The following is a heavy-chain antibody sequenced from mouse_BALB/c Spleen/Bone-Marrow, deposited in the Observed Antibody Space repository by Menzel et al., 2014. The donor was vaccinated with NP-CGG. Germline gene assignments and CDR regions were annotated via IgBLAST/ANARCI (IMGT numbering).Heavy chain of an antibody. CDR3: ASNWGVD. V-gene: IGHV1-7*01. CDR1: GYTFTSYW. CDR2: INPSTGYT. J-gene: IGHJ2*01. D-gene: IGHD4-1*01. Sequence: QVQLQQSGAELAKPGASVKMSCKASGYTFTSYWMHWVKQRPGQGLEWIGYINPSTGYTEYNQKFKDKATLTADKSSSTAYMQLSSLTSEDSAVYYCASNWGVDWGQGTTLTVSS.